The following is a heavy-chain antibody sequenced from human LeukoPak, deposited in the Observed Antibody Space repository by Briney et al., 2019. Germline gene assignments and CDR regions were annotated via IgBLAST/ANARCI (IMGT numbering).Heavy chain of an antibody. J-gene: IGHJ4*02. CDR3: ARLPDYYGSGSYPDY. D-gene: IGHD3-10*01. V-gene: IGHV5-51*01. CDR1: GSSFTSYW. CDR2: IYPGDSDT. Sequence: GESLKISCKGSGSSFTSYWIGWVRQLPGKGLEWMGIIYPGDSDTRYSPSFQGQVTISADKSISTAYLQWSSLKASDTAMYYCARLPDYYGSGSYPDYWGQGTLVTVSS.